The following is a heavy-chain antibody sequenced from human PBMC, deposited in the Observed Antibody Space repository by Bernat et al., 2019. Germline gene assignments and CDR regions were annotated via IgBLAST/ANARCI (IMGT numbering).Heavy chain of an antibody. Sequence: QVQLVQSGAEVKKPGSSVKVSCKASGGTFSSYAISWVRQAPGQGLEWMGGIIPIFGTANYAQKFQGRVTITAYESTGTAYMELSSLRSEDTAVYYCARRSTLRYFDPNAFDIWGQGTMVTVSS. V-gene: IGHV1-69*01. J-gene: IGHJ3*02. CDR1: GGTFSSYA. D-gene: IGHD3-9*01. CDR3: ARRSTLRYFDPNAFDI. CDR2: IIPIFGTA.